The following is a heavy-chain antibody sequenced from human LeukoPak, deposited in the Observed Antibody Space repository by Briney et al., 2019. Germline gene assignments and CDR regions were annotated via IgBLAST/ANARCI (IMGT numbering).Heavy chain of an antibody. CDR2: IYYYGST. CDR1: GASINNYY. V-gene: IGHV4-59*01. CDR3: VRLRGSSGPIDH. D-gene: IGHD3-22*01. J-gene: IGHJ4*02. Sequence: SETLSLTCTVSGASINNYYWSWIRQPPGKGLGWIGYIYYYGSTNYNPSLKSRVTISVDTSENQFSLRLTSVTAADTAVYYCVRLRGSSGPIDHWGQGTLVTVSS.